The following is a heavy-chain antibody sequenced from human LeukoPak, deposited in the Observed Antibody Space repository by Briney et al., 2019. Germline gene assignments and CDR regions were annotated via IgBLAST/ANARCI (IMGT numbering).Heavy chain of an antibody. CDR2: ISSSSSYI. CDR1: GFTFSSYS. V-gene: IGHV3-21*01. Sequence: PGGSLRLSCAASGFTFSSYSMNWVRQAPGKGLEWVSSISSSSSYIYYADSAKGRFTISRDNAKNSLYLQMNSLRAEDTAVYYCARAAARQGYYMDVWGKGTTVTVSS. J-gene: IGHJ6*03. CDR3: ARAAARQGYYMDV. D-gene: IGHD6-6*01.